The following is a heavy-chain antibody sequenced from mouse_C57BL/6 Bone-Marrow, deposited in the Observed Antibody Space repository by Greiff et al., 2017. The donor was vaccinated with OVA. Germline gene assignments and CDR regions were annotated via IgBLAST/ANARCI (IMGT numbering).Heavy chain of an antibody. Sequence: VQLKESGPELVKPGASVKISCKASGYSFTDYNMNWVKQSNGKSLEWIGVINPNYGTTSYNQKFKGKATLTVDQSSSTAYMQLNSLTSEDSAVYYCAFYLRSSYRYFDVWGTGTTVTVSS. CDR1: GYSFTDYN. CDR3: AFYLRSSYRYFDV. V-gene: IGHV1-39*01. J-gene: IGHJ1*03. CDR2: INPNYGTT. D-gene: IGHD1-1*01.